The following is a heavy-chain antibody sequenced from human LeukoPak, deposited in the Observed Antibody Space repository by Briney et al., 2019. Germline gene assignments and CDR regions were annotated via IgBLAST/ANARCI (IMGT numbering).Heavy chain of an antibody. CDR2: MNPNTGNT. CDR1: GYTFISYD. CDR3: ARRAVGNSYYYSMDV. V-gene: IGHV1-8*01. D-gene: IGHD6-19*01. Sequence: ASVKVSCKASGYTFISYDLNWVRQVPGQGLEWMGWMNPNTGNTGYAQKFQGRVTITRNTSISTAFMELSSLRSEDTAVYYCARRAVGNSYYYSMDVWGKGTTVTVSS. J-gene: IGHJ6*03.